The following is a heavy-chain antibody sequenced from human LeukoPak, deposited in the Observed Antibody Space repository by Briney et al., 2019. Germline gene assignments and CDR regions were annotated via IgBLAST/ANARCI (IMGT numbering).Heavy chain of an antibody. Sequence: PSETLSLTCTVSGGSINSAGSYWSWIRQHPGKGLEWIGYIYYSGSTNYNPSLKSRVTISVDTSKNQFSLKLSSVTAADTAVYYCASTDLRISGNYFDYWGQGTLVTVSS. J-gene: IGHJ4*02. CDR3: ASTDLRISGNYFDY. CDR1: GGSINSAGSY. V-gene: IGHV4-61*08. D-gene: IGHD1-26*01. CDR2: IYYSGST.